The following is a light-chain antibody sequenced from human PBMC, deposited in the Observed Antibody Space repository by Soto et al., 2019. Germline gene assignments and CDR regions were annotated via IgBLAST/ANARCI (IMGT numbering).Light chain of an antibody. J-gene: IGLJ2*01. CDR1: SSNIGAGYD. CDR3: QSYDSSLSGWGV. V-gene: IGLV1-40*01. CDR2: GNS. Sequence: QSVLTQPPSASGAPGQRVTISCTGSSSNIGAGYDVHWYQQLPGTAPKLLIYGNSNRPSGVPDRFSGSKSGTSASLAITGLQAEDEADYYCQSYDSSLSGWGVFGGGTKLTVL.